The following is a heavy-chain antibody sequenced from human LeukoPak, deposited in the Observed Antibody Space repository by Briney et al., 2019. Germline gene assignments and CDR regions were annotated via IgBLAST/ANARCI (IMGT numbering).Heavy chain of an antibody. CDR3: ARDRGRVGTFDI. D-gene: IGHD1-14*01. CDR2: IYTGGTT. J-gene: IGHJ3*02. CDR1: GLIVSRNY. V-gene: IGHV3-66*01. Sequence: GGSLRLSCAASGLIVSRNYMSWVRQAPGKGLEWVSFIYTGGTTFYAGSVRGTFTISRDDSKNTLYLQVNSLRAEDTAVYFGARDRGRVGTFDIWGHGTMVTVSS.